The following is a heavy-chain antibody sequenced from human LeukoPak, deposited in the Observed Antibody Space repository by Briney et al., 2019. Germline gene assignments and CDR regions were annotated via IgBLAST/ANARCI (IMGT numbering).Heavy chain of an antibody. J-gene: IGHJ6*04. V-gene: IGHV4-39*01. Sequence: SETLSLTCTVSGGSISSSSYYWGWIRQPPGKGLEWIGSIYYSGSTYYNPSLKSRVTISVDTSKNQFSLKLSSVTAADTAVYYCARRAYYYGSGSYVMDVWGKGTTVTVSS. CDR3: ARRAYYYGSGSYVMDV. CDR2: IYYSGST. CDR1: GGSISSSSYY. D-gene: IGHD3-10*01.